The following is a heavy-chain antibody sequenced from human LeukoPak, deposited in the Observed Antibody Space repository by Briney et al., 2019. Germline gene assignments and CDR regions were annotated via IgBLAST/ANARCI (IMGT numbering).Heavy chain of an antibody. J-gene: IGHJ3*02. Sequence: GASVKVSCKASGGTFSSYAISWVRQAPGQGLEWMGGIIPIFGTANYAQKFQGRVTITADESTSTAYMELSSPRAEDTAVYYCARDGYDFWSGYYPFDIWGQGTMVTVSS. V-gene: IGHV1-69*13. CDR1: GGTFSSYA. D-gene: IGHD3-3*01. CDR3: ARDGYDFWSGYYPFDI. CDR2: IIPIFGTA.